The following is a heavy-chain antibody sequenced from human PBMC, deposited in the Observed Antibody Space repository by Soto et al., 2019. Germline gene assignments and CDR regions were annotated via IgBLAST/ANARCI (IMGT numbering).Heavy chain of an antibody. CDR1: GGTFSSYT. D-gene: IGHD3-10*01. J-gene: IGHJ6*02. CDR2: IIPILGIA. CDR3: ARANHYYGSGSSFYYYYGMDV. V-gene: IGHV1-69*02. Sequence: QVQLVQSGAEVKKPGSSVKVSCKASGGTFSSYTISWVRQAPGQGLEWMGRIIPILGIANYAQKFQGRVTITADKSTSTAYMELSSLRSEDTAVYYCARANHYYGSGSSFYYYYGMDVWGQWTTVTVSS.